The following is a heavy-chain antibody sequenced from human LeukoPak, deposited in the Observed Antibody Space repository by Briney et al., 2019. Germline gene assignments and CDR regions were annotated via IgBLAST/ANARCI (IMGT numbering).Heavy chain of an antibody. V-gene: IGHV1-18*01. J-gene: IGHJ6*02. CDR1: GYTFTSYG. Sequence: GASVKVSCKASGYTFTSYGISWVRQAPGQGLEWMGWISAHDGNTNYAQKLQGRVTMTTDTSTCTAYMELRSLRSDDTAVYYCARDGKFIPYDMDVWGQGTTVTVSS. CDR2: ISAHDGNT. CDR3: ARDGKFIPYDMDV. D-gene: IGHD1-14*01.